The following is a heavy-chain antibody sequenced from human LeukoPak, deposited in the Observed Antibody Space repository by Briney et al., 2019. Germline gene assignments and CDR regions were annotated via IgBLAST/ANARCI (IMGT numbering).Heavy chain of an antibody. CDR2: IYYSGST. J-gene: IGHJ4*02. D-gene: IGHD4-11*01. V-gene: IGHV4-59*06. CDR3: ARMTVTTASFDY. CDR1: GGSISSYY. Sequence: SETLSLTCTVSGGSISSYYWSWIRQHPGKGLEWIGYIYYSGSTYYNPSLKSRVTISVDTSKNQFSLKLSSVTAADTAVYYCARMTVTTASFDYWGQGTLVTVSS.